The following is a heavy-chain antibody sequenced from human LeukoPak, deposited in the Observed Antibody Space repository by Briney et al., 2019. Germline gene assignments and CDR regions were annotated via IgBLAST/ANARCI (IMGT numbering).Heavy chain of an antibody. D-gene: IGHD2/OR15-2a*01. CDR2: INTKSGGT. CDR3: ARDGPTSMALHYYYYMDV. V-gene: IGHV1-2*02. Sequence: ASVKVSCKASGYTFTGYYMHWVRQAPGQGLGWMGWINTKSGGTNYAQKFQGRVTMTRDTSISTAYMELSRLRSDDTAVYYCARDGPTSMALHYYYYMDVWGKGTTVTVSS. CDR1: GYTFTGYY. J-gene: IGHJ6*03.